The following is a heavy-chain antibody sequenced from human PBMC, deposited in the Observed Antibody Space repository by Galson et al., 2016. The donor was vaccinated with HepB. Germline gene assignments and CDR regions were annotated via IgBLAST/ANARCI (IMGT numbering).Heavy chain of an antibody. CDR3: ASSHPRHDILTGFPSLVFDI. J-gene: IGHJ3*02. CDR1: GAAIGSGSYF. V-gene: IGHV4-31*03. Sequence: TLSLTCTVSGAAIGSGSYFWSWIRQHPGKGLEWIGYIYYSVNTYYNPSPKSRVAISIDTSANPFSLNLRSVTPADTALYFCASSHPRHDILTGFPSLVFDIWGQGTKVTVSS. D-gene: IGHD3-9*01. CDR2: IYYSVNT.